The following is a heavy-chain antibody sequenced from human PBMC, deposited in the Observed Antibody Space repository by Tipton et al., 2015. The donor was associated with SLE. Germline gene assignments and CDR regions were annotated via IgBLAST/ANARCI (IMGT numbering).Heavy chain of an antibody. CDR1: GFTFSNAW. CDR2: IKSKTDGGTT. CDR3: TTWGQYYYYYYGMDV. J-gene: IGHJ6*02. V-gene: IGHV3-15*01. D-gene: IGHD3-16*01. Sequence: SLRLSCAASGFTFSNAWMSWVRQAPGKGLEWVGRIKSKTDGGTTDYAAPVKGRFTISRDDSKNTLYLQMNSLKTEDTAVYYCTTWGQYYYYYYGMDVWGQGTTVTVSS.